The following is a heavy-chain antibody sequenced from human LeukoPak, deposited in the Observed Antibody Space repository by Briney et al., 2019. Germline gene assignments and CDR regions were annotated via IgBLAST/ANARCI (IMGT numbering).Heavy chain of an antibody. Sequence: SDTLSLTCAVSGYSISSSNWWSWIRQPPGKGLEWIGEINHSGSTNYNPSLKSRVTISVDTSKNQFSLKLSSVTAADTAVYYCARTQWLVRNWFDPWGQGTLVTVSS. V-gene: IGHV4-4*02. J-gene: IGHJ5*02. CDR3: ARTQWLVRNWFDP. CDR1: GYSISSSNW. D-gene: IGHD6-19*01. CDR2: INHSGST.